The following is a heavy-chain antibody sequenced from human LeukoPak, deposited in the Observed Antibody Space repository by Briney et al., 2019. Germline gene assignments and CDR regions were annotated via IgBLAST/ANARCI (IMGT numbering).Heavy chain of an antibody. CDR2: MNAESGHT. J-gene: IGHJ6*02. CDR1: GYTFTSYH. CDR3: ARGMFDNSGHYYYFYYALDV. V-gene: IGHV1-8*01. Sequence: ASVKVSCKASGYTFTSYHIDWVRQAPGQGPEWMGWMNAESGHTGYAQNLEGRVTMTRDTSTNTAYMELRSLRSEDAAVYFCARGMFDNSGHYYYFYYALDVWGQGTTVTVSS. D-gene: IGHD3-22*01.